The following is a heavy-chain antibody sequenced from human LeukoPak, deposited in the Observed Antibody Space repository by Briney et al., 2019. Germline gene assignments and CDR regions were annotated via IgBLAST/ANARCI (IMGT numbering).Heavy chain of an antibody. V-gene: IGHV4-34*01. Sequence: PSETLSLTCAVYGGSFCGYYWSWIRRPPGKGLEGSREINHSGSTNYNPSLTSRVTISVDTSKNQCALKLSSVTAADTAVYYCASKRRGAFDIWGQGTMVTVS. CDR1: GGSFCGYY. D-gene: IGHD3-10*01. CDR2: INHSGST. CDR3: ASKRRGAFDI. J-gene: IGHJ3*02.